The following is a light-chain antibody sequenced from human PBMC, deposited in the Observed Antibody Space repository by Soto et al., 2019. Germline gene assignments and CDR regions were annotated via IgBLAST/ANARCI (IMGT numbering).Light chain of an antibody. Sequence: VVTKSPGTLSLSPGEIATLSCRASQSVSSSYLAWYQQKPGQAPRLLIYGASSRATGIPDRFSGSGSGTDFTLTISRLEPEDFAVYYCQQYGSSPPVTFGQGTKVDIK. J-gene: IGKJ1*01. CDR3: QQYGSSPPVT. CDR1: QSVSSSY. CDR2: GAS. V-gene: IGKV3-20*01.